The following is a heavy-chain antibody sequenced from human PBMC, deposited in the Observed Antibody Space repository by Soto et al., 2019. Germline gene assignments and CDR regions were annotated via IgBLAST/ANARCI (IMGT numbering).Heavy chain of an antibody. V-gene: IGHV3-30-3*01. D-gene: IGHD3-10*01. CDR3: ARECLTSEVDY. CDR1: GFTFSSYA. CDR2: ISYDGSNK. J-gene: IGHJ4*02. Sequence: QVQLVESGGGVVQPGRSLRLSCAASGFTFSSYAMHWVRQAPGKGLEWVAVISYDGSNKYYADSVKGRFTISRDNSKNTLYLQMNSLRAEDTAVYYCARECLTSEVDYWGQGTLVTVSS.